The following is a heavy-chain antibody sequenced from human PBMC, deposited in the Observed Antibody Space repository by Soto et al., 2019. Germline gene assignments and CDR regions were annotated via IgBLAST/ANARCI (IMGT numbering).Heavy chain of an antibody. J-gene: IGHJ4*02. D-gene: IGHD5-12*01. CDR3: ARVRGYDSGGIFSY. CDR1: GFTFSSYS. Sequence: GGSLRLSCAASGFTFSSYSMNWVRQAPGKGLEWVSYISSSSSTIYYADSVKGRFTISRDNAKNSLYLQMNSLRAEDTAVYYCARVRGYDSGGIFSYWGQGTLVTVSS. CDR2: ISSSSSTI. V-gene: IGHV3-48*01.